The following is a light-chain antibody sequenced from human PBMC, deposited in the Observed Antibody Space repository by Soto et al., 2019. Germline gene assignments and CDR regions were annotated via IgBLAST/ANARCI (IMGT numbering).Light chain of an antibody. CDR1: QSISSW. Sequence: DIQMTQSPSTLSASVGDRVTITCRASQSISSWLAWYQQKPGKAPKLLIYDASSLESGVPTRFSGSGSGSEFPLAISILQPDDFATYYCQQYNSYSFTFGPGTKVYIK. CDR3: QQYNSYSFT. V-gene: IGKV1-5*01. J-gene: IGKJ3*01. CDR2: DAS.